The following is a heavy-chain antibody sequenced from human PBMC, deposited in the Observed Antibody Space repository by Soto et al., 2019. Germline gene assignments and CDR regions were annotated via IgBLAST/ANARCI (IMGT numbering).Heavy chain of an antibody. V-gene: IGHV4-59*01. J-gene: IGHJ4*02. D-gene: IGHD3-22*01. Sequence: PSETLSLTCTVSGGSISSYYWSWIRQPPGKGLEWIGYIYYSGSTNYNPSLKSRVTISVDTSKNQFSLKLSSVTAADTAVYYCARGVPNIYYDSSGYYYFDYWGQGTLVTVSS. CDR1: GGSISSYY. CDR2: IYYSGST. CDR3: ARGVPNIYYDSSGYYYFDY.